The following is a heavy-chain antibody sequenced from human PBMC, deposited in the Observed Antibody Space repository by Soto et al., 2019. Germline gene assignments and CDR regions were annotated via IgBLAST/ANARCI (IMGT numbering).Heavy chain of an antibody. V-gene: IGHV1-24*01. CDR1: GYTLPELS. CDR3: ATPDWQRSTHYYYYGMDV. Sequence: ASVKVSCKVSGYTLPELSMHWVRQAPGKGLEWMGGFDPEDGETIYAQKFQGRVTMTEDTSTDTAYMELSSLRSEDTAVYYCATPDWQRSTHYYYYGMDVWGQGTTVTVSS. J-gene: IGHJ6*02. D-gene: IGHD6-25*01. CDR2: FDPEDGET.